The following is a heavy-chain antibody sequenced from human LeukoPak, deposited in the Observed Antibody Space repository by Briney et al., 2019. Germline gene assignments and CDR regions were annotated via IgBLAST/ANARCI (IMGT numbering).Heavy chain of an antibody. CDR3: ARDPSTVRGLHYFDY. Sequence: ASVKVSCKASGYTFTSYYMHWERQAPGQGLEWMGIINPSGGSTSYAQKFQGRVTMTRDTSTSTVYMELSSLRSEDTAVYYCARDPSTVRGLHYFDYWGQGTLVTVSS. J-gene: IGHJ4*02. D-gene: IGHD3-10*01. V-gene: IGHV1-46*01. CDR2: INPSGGST. CDR1: GYTFTSYY.